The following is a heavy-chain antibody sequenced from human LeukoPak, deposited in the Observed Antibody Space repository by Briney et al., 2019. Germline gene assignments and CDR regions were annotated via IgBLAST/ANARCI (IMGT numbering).Heavy chain of an antibody. V-gene: IGHV3-48*03. CDR1: GFTFSSYE. CDR2: ISSSGSTI. CDR3: ARVARRWFDP. Sequence: QPGGSLRLSCAASGFTFSSYEMKWVRQAPGKGLEWVSYISSSGSTIYYADSVKGRFTISRDNAKNSLYLQMNSLRAEDTAVYYCARVARRWFDPWGQGTLVTVSS. J-gene: IGHJ5*02.